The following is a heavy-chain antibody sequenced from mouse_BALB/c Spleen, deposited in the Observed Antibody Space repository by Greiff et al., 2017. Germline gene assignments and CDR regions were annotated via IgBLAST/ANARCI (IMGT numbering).Heavy chain of an antibody. V-gene: IGHV14-1*02. Sequence: EVKLQESGAELVRPGALVKLSCKASGFNIKDYYMHWVKQRPEQGLEWIGWIDPENGNTIYDPKFQGKASITADTSSNTAYLQLSSLTSEDTAVYYCALLLRAWFAYWGQGTLVTVSA. CDR3: ALLLRAWFAY. D-gene: IGHD1-1*01. CDR1: GFNIKDYY. J-gene: IGHJ3*01. CDR2: IDPENGNT.